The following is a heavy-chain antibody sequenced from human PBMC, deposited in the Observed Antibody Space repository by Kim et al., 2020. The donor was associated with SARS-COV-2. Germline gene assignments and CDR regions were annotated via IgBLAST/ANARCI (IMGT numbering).Heavy chain of an antibody. V-gene: IGHV1-69*13. CDR2: IIPIFGTA. CDR1: GGTFSSYA. CDR3: ASMTTGVEYSNPYYGMDV. J-gene: IGHJ6*02. Sequence: SVKVSCKASGGTFSSYAISWVRQAPGQGLEWMGGIIPIFGTANYAQKFQGRVTITADESTSTAYMELSSLRSEDTAVYYCASMTTGVEYSNPYYGMDVWGQGTTVTVSS. D-gene: IGHD6-6*01.